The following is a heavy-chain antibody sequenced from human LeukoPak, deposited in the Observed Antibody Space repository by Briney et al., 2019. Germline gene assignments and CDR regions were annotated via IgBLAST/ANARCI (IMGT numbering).Heavy chain of an antibody. CDR1: GFTFSSYA. D-gene: IGHD3-10*01. CDR3: ARRSITMVRGVIRPNWFDP. Sequence: GSLRLSCAASGFTFSSYAMSWVRQAPGKGLEWIGEINHSGSTNYNPSLKSRVTISVDTSKNQFSLKLSSVTAADTAVYYCARRSITMVRGVIRPNWFDPWGQGTLVTVSS. CDR2: INHSGST. V-gene: IGHV4-34*01. J-gene: IGHJ5*02.